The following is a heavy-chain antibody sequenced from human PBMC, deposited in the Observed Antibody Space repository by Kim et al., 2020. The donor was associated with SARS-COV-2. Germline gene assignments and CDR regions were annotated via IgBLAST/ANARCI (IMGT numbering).Heavy chain of an antibody. J-gene: IGHJ4*02. V-gene: IGHV3-9*01. CDR3: AKDTAPFVFLYYGDRKGGFDY. Sequence: GGSLRLSCAASGFTFDDYAMHWVRQAPGKGLEWVSGISWNSGSIGYADSVKGRFTISRDNAKNSLYLQMNSLRAEDTALYYCAKDTAPFVFLYYGDRKGGFDYWGQGALVTVSS. CDR2: ISWNSGSI. CDR1: GFTFDDYA. D-gene: IGHD4-17*01.